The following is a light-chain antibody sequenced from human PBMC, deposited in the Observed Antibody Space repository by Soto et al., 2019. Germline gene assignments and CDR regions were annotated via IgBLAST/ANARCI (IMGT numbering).Light chain of an antibody. CDR3: QQRRHWPLT. CDR2: DAS. J-gene: IGKJ4*01. V-gene: IGKV3-11*01. Sequence: EIVLTQSPATLSLSPGERATLSCRASQSLSSDLAWYQQKPGQAPRLLIYDASNRATGIPARFSGSGSGTDFTLTISSLEPGAFAVYYCQQRRHWPLTFGGGTVVEIK. CDR1: QSLSSD.